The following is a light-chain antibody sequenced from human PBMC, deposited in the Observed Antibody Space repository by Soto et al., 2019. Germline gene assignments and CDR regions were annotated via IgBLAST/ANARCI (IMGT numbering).Light chain of an antibody. CDR1: QSVSSY. CDR3: QHYNNWPSWT. V-gene: IGKV3-15*01. J-gene: IGKJ1*01. CDR2: GAS. Sequence: EKVMTQSPATLSMSPGERATLSCRASQSVSSYLAWYQQKPGQAPRLLIYGASTRATGIPARFSGSGSGTEFTLTISSLQSEDFAVYYCQHYNNWPSWTFGQGTKVDIK.